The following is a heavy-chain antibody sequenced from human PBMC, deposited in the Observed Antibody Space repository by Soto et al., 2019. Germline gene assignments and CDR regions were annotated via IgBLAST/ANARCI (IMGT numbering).Heavy chain of an antibody. Sequence: ASVKVSCKASGYTFASYGISWVRQAPGHGLEWMGWIGAYNGDTNYAQKFRGRVNMTTDTSTTTAYMELRSLTTDDTAIYYCARDHYYDGTGYYEDFFDSWGQGTLVTVSS. CDR2: IGAYNGDT. CDR3: ARDHYYDGTGYYEDFFDS. CDR1: GYTFASYG. V-gene: IGHV1-18*01. D-gene: IGHD3-22*01. J-gene: IGHJ4*02.